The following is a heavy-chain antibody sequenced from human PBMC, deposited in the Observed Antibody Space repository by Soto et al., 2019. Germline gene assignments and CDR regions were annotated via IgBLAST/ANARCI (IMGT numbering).Heavy chain of an antibody. CDR3: ARGGGYYYYYYGMDV. J-gene: IGHJ6*02. D-gene: IGHD2-15*01. Sequence: QVQLQESGPGLVKPSQTLSLTCTVSGGSISSGDYYWSWIRQPPGKGLEWIGYIYYSGSTYYNPSLKRRVTISVEPSTNQFSLKLSSVTAADTAVYYCARGGGYYYYYYGMDVWGQGTTVTVSS. V-gene: IGHV4-30-4*01. CDR2: IYYSGST. CDR1: GGSISSGDYY.